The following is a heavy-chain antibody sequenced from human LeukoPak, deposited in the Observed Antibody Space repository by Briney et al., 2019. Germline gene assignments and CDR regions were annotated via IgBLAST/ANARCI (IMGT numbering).Heavy chain of an antibody. CDR1: GLSVRDFE. CDR2: IRADGTTK. V-gene: IGHV3-48*03. D-gene: IGHD5-24*01. J-gene: IGHJ4*02. CDR3: SRRFRD. Sequence: GGSLRLSCVGSGLSVRDFEMNWVRQAPGKGLEWVAHIRADGTTKWYADSVRGRFNSARDNARNSLFLQMNSLRAEDTATYYCSRRFRDWGQGILVTVSS.